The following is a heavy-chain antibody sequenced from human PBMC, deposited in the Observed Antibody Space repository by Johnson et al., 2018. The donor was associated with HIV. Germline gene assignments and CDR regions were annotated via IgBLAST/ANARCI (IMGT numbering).Heavy chain of an antibody. V-gene: IGHV3-11*04. J-gene: IGHJ3*02. CDR3: ARALSWFDALDI. CDR1: GFTFSYYY. D-gene: IGHD6-13*01. CDR2: IASSDSPI. Sequence: QMQLVESGGGLVKPGGSLRLSCAASGFTFSYYYMSWIRQAPGKGLEWVSYIASSDSPIYYADSVKGRFTISRDNSKNTLFLQMNSLRAEDTAVYYCARALSWFDALDIWGQGTMVTVSS.